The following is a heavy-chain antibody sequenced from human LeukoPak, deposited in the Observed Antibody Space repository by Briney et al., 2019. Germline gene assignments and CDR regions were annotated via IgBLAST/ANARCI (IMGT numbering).Heavy chain of an antibody. CDR3: ARSSYGDAFDI. J-gene: IGHJ3*02. Sequence: GGSLRLSCAASGFTVSSNYMSWVRQAPGKGLEWVSVIYSGGSTYYADSVKGRFTISRDNSKNTLYLQMDSLRAEDTAVYYCARSSYGDAFDIWGQGTMVTVSS. D-gene: IGHD1-26*01. V-gene: IGHV3-53*01. CDR2: IYSGGST. CDR1: GFTVSSNY.